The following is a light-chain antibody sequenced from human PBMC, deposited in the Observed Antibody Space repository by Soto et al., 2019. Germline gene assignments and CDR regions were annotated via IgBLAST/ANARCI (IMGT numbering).Light chain of an antibody. V-gene: IGKV3-15*01. J-gene: IGKJ1*01. CDR1: QSVSSN. CDR2: GAS. Sequence: EIVMTQFPATLSVSPGERATLSCRASQSVSSNLAWYQQKPGHAPRLLIFGASTRATGIPARFSGSGSGTEFTLTISSLQSEDFAVYYCQQYNNWPPWTFGQGTKVEIK. CDR3: QQYNNWPPWT.